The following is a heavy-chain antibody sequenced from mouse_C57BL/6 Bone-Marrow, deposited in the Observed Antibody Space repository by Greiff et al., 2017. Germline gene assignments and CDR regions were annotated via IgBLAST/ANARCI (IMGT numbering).Heavy chain of an antibody. CDR1: GYTFTTYP. J-gene: IGHJ2*01. CDR2: FHPYNDDT. V-gene: IGHV1-47*01. CDR3: ATSSTFFDYFDY. D-gene: IGHD5-1*01. Sequence: VQLQQSGAELVKPGASVKMSCKASGYTFTTYPIEWMKQKHGKSLEWIGNFHPYNDDTKYNEKFKGKATLTVEKSSNTVYLELSRLTSYDSAVYYFATSSTFFDYFDYWGQGTTLTVSS.